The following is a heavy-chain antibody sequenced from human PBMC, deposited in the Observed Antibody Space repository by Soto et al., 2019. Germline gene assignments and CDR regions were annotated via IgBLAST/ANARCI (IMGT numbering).Heavy chain of an antibody. Sequence: SETLSLTCAVSGGSISRGGYSWSWIRQPPGKGLEWIGYIYHSGSTYYNPSLKSRVTISVDRSKNQFSLKLSSVTAADTAVYYCARSTPDPNCFDYWGQGTLVTVSS. CDR2: IYHSGST. D-gene: IGHD4-17*01. CDR1: GGSISRGGYS. V-gene: IGHV4-30-2*01. CDR3: ARSTPDPNCFDY. J-gene: IGHJ4*02.